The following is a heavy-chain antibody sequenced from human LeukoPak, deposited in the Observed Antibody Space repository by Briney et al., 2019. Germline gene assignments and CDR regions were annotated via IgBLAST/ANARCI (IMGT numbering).Heavy chain of an antibody. Sequence: GASVKVSCKASGFTFTSSAVQWVRQARGQRLEWIGWIVVGSGNTNYAQKFQERVTITRDMSTSTAYMELSSLRSEDTAVYYCAAEPYVDIVATIEFYGMDVWGKGTTVTVSS. CDR2: IVVGSGNT. CDR3: AAEPYVDIVATIEFYGMDV. V-gene: IGHV1-58*01. CDR1: GFTFTSSA. D-gene: IGHD5-12*01. J-gene: IGHJ6*04.